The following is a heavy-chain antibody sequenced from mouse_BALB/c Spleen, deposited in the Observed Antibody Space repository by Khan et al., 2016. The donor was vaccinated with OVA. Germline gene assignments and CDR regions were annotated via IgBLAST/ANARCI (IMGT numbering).Heavy chain of an antibody. Sequence: VQLQESGAELAKPGASVKLSCKASGYTFINYWILWVKQRPGQGLEWIRYINPSTGYTEYNQNFKDKATLTADKSSSTAYMQLSSLTSEDSAVDYCARRGLRWDFDYWGQGTTLTVSS. V-gene: IGHV1-7*01. CDR3: ARRGLRWDFDY. D-gene: IGHD1-1*01. CDR2: INPSTGYT. J-gene: IGHJ2*01. CDR1: GYTFINYW.